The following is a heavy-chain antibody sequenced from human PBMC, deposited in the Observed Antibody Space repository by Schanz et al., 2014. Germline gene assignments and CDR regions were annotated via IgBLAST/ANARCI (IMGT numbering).Heavy chain of an antibody. CDR3: ARDRRNADLDY. CDR2: IRSSSTPI. D-gene: IGHD1-1*01. CDR1: GFTFSDYS. V-gene: IGHV3-48*01. Sequence: EVQLVESGGGLVQPGRSLRLSCAASGFTFSDYSMNWVRQAPGKGPEWVSYIRSSSTPIYYADSVKGRFTISRDNAKNSLYLEMNSLRAEDTALYYCARDRRNADLDYWGQGTLVTVSS. J-gene: IGHJ4*02.